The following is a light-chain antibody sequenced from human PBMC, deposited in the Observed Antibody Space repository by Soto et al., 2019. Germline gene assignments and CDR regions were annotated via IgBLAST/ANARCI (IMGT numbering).Light chain of an antibody. Sequence: DCPMTPFPSSLSAAFCGIVTITCRATQSISRSLNWYQQKPGKAPELLIYAASSLQSGVPSRFSGSGSGTDFTLTISSLQPEDFATYYCQQSYSTWTFGQGTKVDIK. V-gene: IGKV1-39*01. CDR1: QSISRS. CDR3: QQSYSTWT. J-gene: IGKJ1*01. CDR2: AAS.